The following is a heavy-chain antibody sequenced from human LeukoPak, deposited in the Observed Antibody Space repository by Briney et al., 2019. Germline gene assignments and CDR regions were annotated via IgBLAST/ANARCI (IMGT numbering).Heavy chain of an antibody. CDR1: GYTFSNYG. V-gene: IGHV1-18*01. D-gene: IGHD3-10*01. Sequence: GASVKVSCKASGYTFSNYGISWVRQAPGQGLEWMAWISAYNGNTNYAQKFQGRVTMTTDTPTGTAYMELRSLRSDDTAVYYCARDLRPSDYYYYMDVWGKGTTVTVSS. CDR3: ARDLRPSDYYYYMDV. CDR2: ISAYNGNT. J-gene: IGHJ6*03.